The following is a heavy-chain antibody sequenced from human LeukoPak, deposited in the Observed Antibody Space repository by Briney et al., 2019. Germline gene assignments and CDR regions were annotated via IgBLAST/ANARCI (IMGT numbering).Heavy chain of an antibody. Sequence: SETLSLTCTVSGGSISSYYWSWIRQPPGKGLEWIGYIYYSGSTNYNPSLKSRVTISVDTSKNQFSLKLSSVTAADTAVYYCARGPWRCSGGSCYSGYYYYYYMDVWGKGTTVTVSS. D-gene: IGHD2-15*01. CDR2: IYYSGST. CDR1: GGSISSYY. V-gene: IGHV4-59*01. CDR3: ARGPWRCSGGSCYSGYYYYYYMDV. J-gene: IGHJ6*03.